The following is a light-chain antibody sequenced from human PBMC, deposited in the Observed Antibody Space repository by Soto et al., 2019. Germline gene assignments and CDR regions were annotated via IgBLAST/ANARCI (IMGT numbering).Light chain of an antibody. CDR2: EVS. CDR1: SSDVGAYNY. CDR3: PSYTTSSTVA. V-gene: IGLV2-14*01. Sequence: QSALTQPASVSGSPGQSITISCTGTSSDVGAYNYVSWYQQHPGKAPKLLIYEVSNRPSGVSNRFSGSKSGNTASLTISGLQAVDEADYYCPSYTTSSTVAFGGGTQLTVL. J-gene: IGLJ2*01.